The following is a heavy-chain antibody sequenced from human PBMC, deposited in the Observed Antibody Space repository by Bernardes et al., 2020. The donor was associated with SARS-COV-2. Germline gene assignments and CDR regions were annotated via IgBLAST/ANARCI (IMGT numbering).Heavy chain of an antibody. CDR2: ITSSGAST. D-gene: IGHD4-17*01. Sequence: GSLRLSCAASGFSFSSYAMNWVRQAPGKGLEWVSVITSSGASTYDADSVKGRFTISRDNSKNTLYLQMNSLRAEDTAVYYCAKGGATVLDYFDSWGQGTLVTVSS. CDR1: GFSFSSYA. J-gene: IGHJ4*02. CDR3: AKGGATVLDYFDS. V-gene: IGHV3-23*01.